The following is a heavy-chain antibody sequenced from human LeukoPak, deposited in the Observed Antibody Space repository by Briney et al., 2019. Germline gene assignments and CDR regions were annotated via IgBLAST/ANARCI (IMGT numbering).Heavy chain of an antibody. V-gene: IGHV3-7*04. Sequence: PGGSLRLSCAASGFTFSSYWMSRVRQAPGKGLEWVANIKPDGSDKYYVDSVKGRFTVSRDNAKNSLYLQMNSLRAEDTAVYYCAKDPVAGKFDSWGQGTLVTVSS. J-gene: IGHJ4*02. CDR2: IKPDGSDK. CDR3: AKDPVAGKFDS. D-gene: IGHD6-19*01. CDR1: GFTFSSYW.